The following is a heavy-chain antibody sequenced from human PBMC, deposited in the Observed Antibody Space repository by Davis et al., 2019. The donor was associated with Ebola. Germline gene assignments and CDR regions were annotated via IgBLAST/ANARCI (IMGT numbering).Heavy chain of an antibody. V-gene: IGHV1-46*01. J-gene: IGHJ6*02. CDR1: GYTFTSYY. CDR3: ARMVDTAMVTHYYYYYGMDV. Sequence: ASVKVSCKASGYTFTSYYMHWVRQAPGQGLEWMGIINPSGGSTSYAQKFQGRVTMTRDTSTSTVYMELSSLRSEDTAVYYCARMVDTAMVTHYYYYYGMDVWGQGTLVTVSS. CDR2: INPSGGST. D-gene: IGHD5-18*01.